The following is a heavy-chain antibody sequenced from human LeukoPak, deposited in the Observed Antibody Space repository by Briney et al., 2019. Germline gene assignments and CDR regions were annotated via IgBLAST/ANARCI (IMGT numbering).Heavy chain of an antibody. V-gene: IGHV1-46*01. J-gene: IGHJ4*02. CDR2: INPSGGST. CDR3: AREDYDSSGYYYEDY. D-gene: IGHD3-22*01. Sequence: ASVKASCKASGYTFTSYYMHWVRQAPGQGLEWMGIINPSGGSTSYAQKFQGRVTMTRDTSTSTVYMELSSLRSEDTAVYYCAREDYDSSGYYYEDYWGQGTLVTVSS. CDR1: GYTFTSYY.